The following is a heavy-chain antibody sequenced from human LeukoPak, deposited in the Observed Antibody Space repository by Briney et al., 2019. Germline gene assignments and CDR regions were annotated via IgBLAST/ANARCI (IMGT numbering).Heavy chain of an antibody. D-gene: IGHD6-19*01. CDR3: ARHHSSGWSLFDY. CDR1: GGSISSYY. V-gene: IGHV4-59*08. Sequence: RASEALSLTCTVSGGSISSYYWSWIRQPPGKGPEWIGYIYYSGSTNYNPSLKSRVTISVDTSKSQFYLKLSSVTAADTAVYYCARHHSSGWSLFDYWGQGTLVTVSS. J-gene: IGHJ4*02. CDR2: IYYSGST.